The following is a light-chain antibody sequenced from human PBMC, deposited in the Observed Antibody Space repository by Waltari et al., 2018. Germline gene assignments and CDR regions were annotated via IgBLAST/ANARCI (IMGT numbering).Light chain of an antibody. Sequence: DIQMTPYPSSLSASVGDRVTITCRASQGISNSLAWYQQKPGKAPKLLLYAASRLESGVPSRFSGSGSGTDYTLTISSLQPEDFATYYCQQYYSTPYTFGQGTKLEIK. J-gene: IGKJ2*01. V-gene: IGKV1-NL1*01. CDR1: QGISNS. CDR2: AAS. CDR3: QQYYSTPYT.